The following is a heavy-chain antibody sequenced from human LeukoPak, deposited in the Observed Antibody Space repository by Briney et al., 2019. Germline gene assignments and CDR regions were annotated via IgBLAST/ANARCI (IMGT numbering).Heavy chain of an antibody. J-gene: IGHJ6*03. CDR3: ARGLRAVTVFYYMDV. Sequence: GGSLRLSCAASGFTFSDYYMSWIRQAPGKGLEWVSYFSSSGSTVYYADSVKGRFTISRDNAKNSLYLQMNSLRAEDTAVYYCARGLRAVTVFYYMDVWGKGTTVTVSS. D-gene: IGHD4-11*01. V-gene: IGHV3-11*01. CDR2: FSSSGSTV. CDR1: GFTFSDYY.